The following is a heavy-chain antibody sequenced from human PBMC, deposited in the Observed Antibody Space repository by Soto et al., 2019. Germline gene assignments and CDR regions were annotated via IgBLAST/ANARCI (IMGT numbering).Heavy chain of an antibody. Sequence: PGGSLRLSCAASGFTFSDYSMNWVRQAPGRGLEWVSYISSSSFTIHYADSVEGRFAISRDNAKNSLYLQMNSLRAEDTAVYYCARDYNDFWSGRFDYWGQGALVTVSS. V-gene: IGHV3-48*01. D-gene: IGHD3-3*01. CDR1: GFTFSDYS. J-gene: IGHJ4*02. CDR3: ARDYNDFWSGRFDY. CDR2: ISSSSFTI.